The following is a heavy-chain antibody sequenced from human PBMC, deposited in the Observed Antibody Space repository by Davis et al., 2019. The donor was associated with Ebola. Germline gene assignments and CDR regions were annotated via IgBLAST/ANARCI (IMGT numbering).Heavy chain of an antibody. CDR2: MYPRDSDI. D-gene: IGHD3-10*01. Sequence: GESLKISCKTSGYNFNTHWIGWVRQTPDKGLEWMGVMYPRDSDIRYSPSFKGQVTISADTSINTAYLQWSSLKASDTAMYYCARRGVRGVDYWGQGTLVTVSS. J-gene: IGHJ4*02. V-gene: IGHV5-51*01. CDR1: GYNFNTHW. CDR3: ARRGVRGVDY.